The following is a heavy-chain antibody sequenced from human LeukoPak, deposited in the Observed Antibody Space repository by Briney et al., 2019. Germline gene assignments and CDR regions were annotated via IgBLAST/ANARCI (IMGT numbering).Heavy chain of an antibody. V-gene: IGHV3-23*01. D-gene: IGHD2-21*02. J-gene: IGHJ4*02. CDR2: INSRGDDT. CDR1: GFTFSTLA. CDR3: AKHRRSSLVTTYFDA. Sequence: GGSLRLSCAASGFTFSTLAMSWVRQAPGKGLEWVSSINSRGDDTDYADSVKGRFTISRDNSKNTLYLQLNSLRLNDTAIFYCAKHRRSSLVTTYFDAWGQGILVAVSS.